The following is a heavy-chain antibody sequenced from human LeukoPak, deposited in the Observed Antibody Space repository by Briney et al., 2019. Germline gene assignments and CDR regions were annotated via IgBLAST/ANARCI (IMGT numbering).Heavy chain of an antibody. CDR2: ISGTGGST. V-gene: IGHV3-23*01. J-gene: IGHJ4*02. CDR1: GFIFISSA. CDR3: TKGGSDAPLDY. D-gene: IGHD2-8*01. Sequence: GGSLRLSCAASGFIFISSAMTWVRRAPGKGLEWVSAISGTGGSTVYADSVKGRLTISRDNSKNTLYLQMSSLRDEDTAIYYCTKGGSDAPLDYWGQGTLVTVSS.